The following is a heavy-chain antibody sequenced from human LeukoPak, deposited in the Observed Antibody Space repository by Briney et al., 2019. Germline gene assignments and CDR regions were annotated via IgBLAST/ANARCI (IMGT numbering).Heavy chain of an antibody. D-gene: IGHD6-19*01. V-gene: IGHV3-33*01. J-gene: IGHJ4*02. Sequence: PGRSLRLSCAASGFTFNTYGIHWVRQAPGKGLEWVAVIWYDGSNEYYADSVKGRFTISRDNAKNSLYLQMDSLTAENTALYYCARALYNHGWYPDYFDYWGQGTLVTVSS. CDR3: ARALYNHGWYPDYFDY. CDR2: IWYDGSNE. CDR1: GFTFNTYG.